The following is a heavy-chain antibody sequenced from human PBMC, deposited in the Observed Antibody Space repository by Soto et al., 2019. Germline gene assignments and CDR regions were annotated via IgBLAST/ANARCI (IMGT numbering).Heavy chain of an antibody. J-gene: IGHJ4*02. CDR2: ISGSDGNT. D-gene: IGHD4-17*01. CDR3: AREIDYGALHFFDY. V-gene: IGHV3-23*01. CDR1: GFSVTSYA. Sequence: GGSLRLSCAASGFSVTSYAMTWVRQAPGKGLEWVSSISGSDGNTYYAESVKGRFTISRDNARYTVYLQMNSLRADDTAIYYCAREIDYGALHFFDYWGQGALVTVSS.